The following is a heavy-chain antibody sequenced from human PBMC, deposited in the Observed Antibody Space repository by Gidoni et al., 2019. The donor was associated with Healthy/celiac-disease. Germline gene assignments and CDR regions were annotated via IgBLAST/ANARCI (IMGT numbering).Heavy chain of an antibody. J-gene: IGHJ4*02. CDR2: IIPILGIA. V-gene: IGHV1-69*04. CDR3: ARAGYSYGRVMYYFDY. D-gene: IGHD5-18*01. CDR1: GGTFSSYA. Sequence: GGTFSSYAISWVRQAPGQGLEWRGRIIPILGIANYAQKFEGRVTITADKSTSTSYMELSSLRSEDTAVYYCARAGYSYGRVMYYFDYWGQGTLVTVSS.